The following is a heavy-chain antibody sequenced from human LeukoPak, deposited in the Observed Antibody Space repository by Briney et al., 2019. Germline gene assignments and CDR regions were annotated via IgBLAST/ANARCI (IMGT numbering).Heavy chain of an antibody. Sequence: SQTLSLTCTVSEASFSSGDQYWNWIRQSPGKGPEWIGSIHPSGMLYNNPSLESRVTISIDTSKNQFSLNLNSVTAADTAVYFCSRGLDSRKLGYWGQGTLVTVSS. CDR1: EASFSSGDQY. J-gene: IGHJ4*02. D-gene: IGHD3-22*01. CDR3: SRGLDSRKLGY. V-gene: IGHV4-31*03. CDR2: IHPSGML.